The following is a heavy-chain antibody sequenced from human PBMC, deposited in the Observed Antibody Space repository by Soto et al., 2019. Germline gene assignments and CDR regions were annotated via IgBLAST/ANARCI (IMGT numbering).Heavy chain of an antibody. CDR1: GGSISSGDYY. CDR2: IYYGGSP. CDR3: AIASPAVTDV. V-gene: IGHV4-30-4*01. J-gene: IGHJ6*02. Sequence: QVQLQESGPGLVKPSQTLSLTCTVSGGSISSGDYYWSWIRQPPWKGLEWIGYIYYGGSPYYNPSLKSRVTISLDTSKNQSSLKLSSVTAADTAVYDCAIASPAVTDVWGQGTTVTVSS. D-gene: IGHD6-19*01.